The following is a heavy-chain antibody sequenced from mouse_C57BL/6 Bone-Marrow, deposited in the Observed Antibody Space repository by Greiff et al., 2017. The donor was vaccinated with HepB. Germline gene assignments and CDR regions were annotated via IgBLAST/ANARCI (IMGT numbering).Heavy chain of an antibody. V-gene: IGHV5-16*01. Sequence: EVNLVESEGGLVQPGSSMKLSCTASGFTFSDYYMAWVRQVPEKGLEWVANINYDGSSTYYLDSLKSRFIISRDNAKNILYLQMSSLKSEDTATYYCAREVGAYDGYYYAMDYWGQGTSVTVSS. CDR2: INYDGSST. CDR3: AREVGAYDGYYYAMDY. CDR1: GFTFSDYY. D-gene: IGHD2-3*01. J-gene: IGHJ4*01.